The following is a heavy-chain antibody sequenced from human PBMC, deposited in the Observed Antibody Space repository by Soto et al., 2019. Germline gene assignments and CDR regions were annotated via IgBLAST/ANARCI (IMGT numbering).Heavy chain of an antibody. CDR3: ARAKFTVGSDPIDF. J-gene: IGHJ4*02. Sequence: GALRLSCVVSGFTFSNHWRHWVRQPPGKGPEWVARINGDGSDIGYADSVKGRFTISRDNAKNTLYLQMNALRDEDTATYYCARAKFTVGSDPIDFWGQGTVVTVS. CDR2: INGDGSDI. CDR1: GFTFSNHW. V-gene: IGHV3-74*01. D-gene: IGHD6-25*01.